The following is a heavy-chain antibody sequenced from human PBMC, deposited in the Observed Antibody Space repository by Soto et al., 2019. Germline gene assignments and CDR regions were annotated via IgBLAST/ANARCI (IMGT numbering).Heavy chain of an antibody. Sequence: EMQLVESGGGLVQPGGSLRLSCAASGFTFSSYWIHWVRQAPGKGLVWVSRINGDGRTTNYADSVKGQFAISRDNAKNTVYLQMNSLRAEDTAVYYCARGAAGRYYSDYWGQGTLVTVSS. CDR2: INGDGRTT. CDR3: ARGAAGRYYSDY. V-gene: IGHV3-74*01. CDR1: GFTFSSYW. D-gene: IGHD2-15*01. J-gene: IGHJ4*02.